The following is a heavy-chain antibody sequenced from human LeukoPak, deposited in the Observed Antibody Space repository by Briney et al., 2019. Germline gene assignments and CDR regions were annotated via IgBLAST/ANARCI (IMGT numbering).Heavy chain of an antibody. Sequence: ASVKVSCKAFGYTFTSYDINWVRQATGQGLEWMGWMNPNSGNTGYAQKFQGRVTMTRNTSISTAYVELSSLRSEDTAVYYCARVLLWFGELPDAFDIWGQGTMVTVSS. J-gene: IGHJ3*02. CDR2: MNPNSGNT. CDR1: GYTFTSYD. V-gene: IGHV1-8*01. CDR3: ARVLLWFGELPDAFDI. D-gene: IGHD3-10*01.